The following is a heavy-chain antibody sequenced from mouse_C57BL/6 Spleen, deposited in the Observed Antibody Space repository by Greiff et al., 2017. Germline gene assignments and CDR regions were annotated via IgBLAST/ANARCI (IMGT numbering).Heavy chain of an antibody. Sequence: QVQLKQPGAELVKPGASVKMSCKASGYTFTSYWITWVKQRPGQGLEWIGDIYPGSGSTNYNEKFKSKATLTVDTSSSTAYMQLSSLTSEDSAVYYCARCYSGSSYPPFDYWGQGTTLTVSS. D-gene: IGHD1-1*01. J-gene: IGHJ2*01. V-gene: IGHV1-55*01. CDR3: ARCYSGSSYPPFDY. CDR2: IYPGSGST. CDR1: GYTFTSYW.